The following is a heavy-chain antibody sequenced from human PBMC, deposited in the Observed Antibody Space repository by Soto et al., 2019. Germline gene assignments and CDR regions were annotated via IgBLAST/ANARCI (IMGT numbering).Heavy chain of an antibody. CDR2: INPSGGST. D-gene: IGHD2-2*01. Sequence: QVQLVQSGAEVKKPGASVKVSCKASGYTFTSYYMHWVRQAPGQGLEWMGIINPSGGSTSYAQKFQGRVTMTRDTSTSTVYMELSSLRSEDTAVYYCARGTKLGYCSSTSCTIVDWGQGPLVTVSS. CDR3: ARGTKLGYCSSTSCTIVD. V-gene: IGHV1-46*01. J-gene: IGHJ4*02. CDR1: GYTFTSYY.